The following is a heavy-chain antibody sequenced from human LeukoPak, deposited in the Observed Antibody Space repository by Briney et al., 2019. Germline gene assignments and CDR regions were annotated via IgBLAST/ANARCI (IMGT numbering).Heavy chain of an antibody. D-gene: IGHD3-22*01. V-gene: IGHV3-48*03. J-gene: IGHJ1*01. CDR2: ISFSGSTI. CDR1: GFTFSSYE. CDR3: ARGGYYDSSGYYYVGYFHH. Sequence: GGSLRLSCAASGFTFSSYEMNWVRQAPGKGLEWVSYISFSGSTIYYADSVKGRFTISRDNAKNSLYVQMNSLRAEDTAVYYCARGGYYDSSGYYYVGYFHHWGQGTLVTVSP.